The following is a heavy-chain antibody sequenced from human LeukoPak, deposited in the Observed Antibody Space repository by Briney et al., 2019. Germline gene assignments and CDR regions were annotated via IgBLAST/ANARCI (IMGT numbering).Heavy chain of an antibody. CDR3: ARDPIYGDPYYFDY. V-gene: IGHV3-21*01. CDR2: ITSSSSYI. D-gene: IGHD4-17*01. J-gene: IGHJ4*02. Sequence: GGSLRLSCAASGFTFSTYTMDWVRQAPGKGLEWVSSITSSSSYIYYVDSVKGRFTISRDNAKNSLYPQMNSLRAEDTAVYYCARDPIYGDPYYFDYWGQGTLVTVSS. CDR1: GFTFSTYT.